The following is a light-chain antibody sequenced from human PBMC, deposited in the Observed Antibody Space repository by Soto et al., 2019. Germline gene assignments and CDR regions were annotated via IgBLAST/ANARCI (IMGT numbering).Light chain of an antibody. Sequence: DIPMTQSPSSLSASVGDRVTITCRASQGIGNYLAWYQQKPGMVPKVLIYAASTLQSGVPSRFSGSGSGTDFTLTINGLQPEDVATYYCQKYDSAPRTFGPGTRVEIK. CDR3: QKYDSAPRT. V-gene: IGKV1-27*01. CDR1: QGIGNY. CDR2: AAS. J-gene: IGKJ1*01.